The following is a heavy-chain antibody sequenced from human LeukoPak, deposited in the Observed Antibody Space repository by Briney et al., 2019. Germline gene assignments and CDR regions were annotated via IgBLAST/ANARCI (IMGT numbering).Heavy chain of an antibody. Sequence: GASVKVSCKASGYTFTGYYMHWVRQAPGQGLEWMGWINPNSGGTNYAQKFQGRVTMTRDTSISTAYMELSRLRSDDTAVYYCARAYYYDSSGYYYVLGLSLIDAFDIWGQGTMVTVSS. CDR2: INPNSGGT. CDR3: ARAYYYDSSGYYYVLGLSLIDAFDI. D-gene: IGHD3-22*01. CDR1: GYTFTGYY. J-gene: IGHJ3*02. V-gene: IGHV1-2*02.